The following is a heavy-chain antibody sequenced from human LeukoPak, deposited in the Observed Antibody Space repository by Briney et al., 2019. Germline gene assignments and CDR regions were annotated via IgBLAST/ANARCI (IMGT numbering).Heavy chain of an antibody. J-gene: IGHJ3*02. CDR1: GGSVSSGTYY. CDR3: ASQTLTDDAFDI. D-gene: IGHD1-20*01. V-gene: IGHV4-61*02. Sequence: SETLSLTCTVSGGSVSSGTYYWNWIRQPAEKGLEWIGRIHTSGRTNYNPSLKSRVTISVDTSKNQFSLKLTSVPAADTAVSYCASQTLTDDAFDIWGQGTMVTVSS. CDR2: IHTSGRT.